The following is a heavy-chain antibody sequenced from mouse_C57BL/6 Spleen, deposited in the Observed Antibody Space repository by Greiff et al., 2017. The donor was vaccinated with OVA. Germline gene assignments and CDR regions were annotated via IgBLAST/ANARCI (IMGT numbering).Heavy chain of an antibody. CDR1: GFTFSDYG. D-gene: IGHD2-3*01. Sequence: EVMLVESGGGLVKPGGSLKLSCAASGFTFSDYGMHWVRQAPEKGLEWVAYISSGSSTVYYADTVKGRFTISRDNAKNTLFLQMTSLRSEDTAMYYCARTYDGYYAWFAYWGQGTLVTVSA. V-gene: IGHV5-17*01. CDR2: ISSGSSTV. J-gene: IGHJ3*01. CDR3: ARTYDGYYAWFAY.